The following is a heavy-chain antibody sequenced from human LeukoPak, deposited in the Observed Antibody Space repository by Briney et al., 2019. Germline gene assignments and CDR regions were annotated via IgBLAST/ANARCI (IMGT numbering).Heavy chain of an antibody. J-gene: IGHJ4*02. Sequence: SQTLSLTCAVSGGSISSGGYSWGWIRQPPGEGLEWIGYIYHSGSTYNNPSLKSRATISVDRTNNQFSLKLSSVTAADTAVYYCARSPALGEHQLLVFDYWGQGTLVTASS. CDR3: ARSPALGEHQLLVFDY. D-gene: IGHD2-2*01. CDR1: GGSISSGGYS. V-gene: IGHV4-30-2*01. CDR2: IYHSGST.